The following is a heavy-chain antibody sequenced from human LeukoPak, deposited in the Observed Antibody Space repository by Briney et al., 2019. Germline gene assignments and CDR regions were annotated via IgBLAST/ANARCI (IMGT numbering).Heavy chain of an antibody. J-gene: IGHJ5*02. Sequence: SVKVSCKASGGTFSSYAISWVRQAPGQGLEWMGGIIPIFGTANYAQKFQGRVTITADESTSTAYMELSSLRSEDTAVYYCAREYGSGNNWFDPWGQGTLVTVSS. D-gene: IGHD3-10*01. V-gene: IGHV1-69*13. CDR1: GGTFSSYA. CDR3: AREYGSGNNWFDP. CDR2: IIPIFGTA.